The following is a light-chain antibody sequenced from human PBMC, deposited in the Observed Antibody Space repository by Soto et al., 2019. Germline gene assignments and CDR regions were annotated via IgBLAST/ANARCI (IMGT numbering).Light chain of an antibody. CDR3: YEYSSTPRST. Sequence: TQFPDSLAVALGESADIDCSCIHSVLYSSNNKNYLAWYQQKPGQPPKLLIYWASTRESGVPDRFSGSGSGKDVSVIIMRLQHADVAAHSSYEYSSTPRSTFGQGTRLEIK. CDR1: HSVLYSSNNKNY. V-gene: IGKV4-1*01. CDR2: WAS. J-gene: IGKJ5*01.